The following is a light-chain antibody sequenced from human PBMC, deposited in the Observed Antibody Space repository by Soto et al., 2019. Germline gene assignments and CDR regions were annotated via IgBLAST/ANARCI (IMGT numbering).Light chain of an antibody. J-gene: IGLJ1*01. V-gene: IGLV2-14*03. CDR3: SSYTSSSTRV. CDR1: SSDVGGYNF. CDR2: DVT. Sequence: QSALTQPASVSGSPGQSITISCTGTSSDVGGYNFVSWYQQHPGKAPKLLIYDVTHRPSGVSNRFSGSKSGITASLTISGLQAEDEADYYCSSYTSSSTRVFGTGTKLTVL.